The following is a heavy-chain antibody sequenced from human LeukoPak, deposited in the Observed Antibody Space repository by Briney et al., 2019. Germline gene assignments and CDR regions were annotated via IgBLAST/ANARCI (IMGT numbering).Heavy chain of an antibody. D-gene: IGHD3-10*01. J-gene: IGHJ4*02. CDR1: GYSFTTYW. V-gene: IGHV5-51*01. Sequence: GESLKISCQGSGYSFTTYWIGWVRQLPGKGLECMGIIYPGDSDTRYSPSFQGQVTISADKSINTAYLQWSSLKASDTAMYYCARLGTYWSNYYFEYWGQGTLVTVSS. CDR3: ARLGTYWSNYYFEY. CDR2: IYPGDSDT.